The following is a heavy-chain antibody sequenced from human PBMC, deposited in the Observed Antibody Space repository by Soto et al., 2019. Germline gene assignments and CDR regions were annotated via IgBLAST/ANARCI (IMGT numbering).Heavy chain of an antibody. CDR2: IYSGGST. J-gene: IGHJ4*02. CDR1: GFTVSSNY. V-gene: IGHV3-66*01. Sequence: PGGSLRLSCAASGFTVSSNYMSWVRQAPGKGLEWVSVIYSGGSTYYADSVKGRFTISRDNSKNTLYLQMNSLRAEDTAVYYCARDRLWSGYYDDYWGQGTLVTVSS. D-gene: IGHD3-3*01. CDR3: ARDRLWSGYYDDY.